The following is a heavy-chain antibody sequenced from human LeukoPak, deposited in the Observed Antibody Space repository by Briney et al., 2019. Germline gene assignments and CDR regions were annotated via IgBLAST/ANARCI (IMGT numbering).Heavy chain of an antibody. J-gene: IGHJ4*02. Sequence: GGSPRLSCAASGFTFSSYAMTWVRQAPGKGLEWVSSVNNSGTDTYYEDSVKGRFTISRDNSKNTLFLHINSLSAEDTAVYYCAAAVNTGRAEHYWGQGTLVTVSS. CDR1: GFTFSSYA. V-gene: IGHV3-23*01. CDR2: VNNSGTDT. CDR3: AAAVNTGRAEHY. D-gene: IGHD4-17*01.